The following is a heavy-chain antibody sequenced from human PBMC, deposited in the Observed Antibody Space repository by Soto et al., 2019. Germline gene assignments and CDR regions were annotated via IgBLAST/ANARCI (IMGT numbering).Heavy chain of an antibody. CDR3: VVAAQPYYFDY. CDR1: GYTFTSYG. V-gene: IGHV1-18*01. Sequence: ASVKVSCKASGYTFTSYGISWVRQAPGQGLEWMGWISAYNGNTNYAQKLQGRVTMTTDTSTSTAYMELRSLRSDDTAVYYCVVAAQPYYFDYWGQGTLVTXSS. D-gene: IGHD2-15*01. J-gene: IGHJ4*02. CDR2: ISAYNGNT.